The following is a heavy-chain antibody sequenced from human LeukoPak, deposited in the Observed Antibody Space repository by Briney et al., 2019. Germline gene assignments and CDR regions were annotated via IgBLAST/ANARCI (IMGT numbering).Heavy chain of an antibody. CDR1: GFTFSSYA. CDR2: ISYDGSNK. V-gene: IGHV3-30-3*01. J-gene: IGHJ1*01. D-gene: IGHD2-2*01. Sequence: GGSLRLPCAASGFTFSSYAMHWVRQAPGKGLEWVAVISYDGSNKYYADSVKGRFTISRDNSKNTLYLQMNSLRAEDTAVYYCARGPCPSSTSCYGAEYFQHWGQGTLVTVSS. CDR3: ARGPCPSSTSCYGAEYFQH.